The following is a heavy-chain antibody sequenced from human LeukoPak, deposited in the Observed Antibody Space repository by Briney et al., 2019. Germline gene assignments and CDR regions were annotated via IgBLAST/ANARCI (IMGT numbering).Heavy chain of an antibody. CDR1: GFTFSSSA. D-gene: IGHD6-19*01. CDR2: ISGSGGNT. CDR3: AKVDQWPSDY. Sequence: GGSLRLSCAASGFTFSSSAVSWVRQAPGKGLEWVSAISGSGGNTYYADSVKGRFTISRDSSKNTLYLQMNSLRAEDTAVYYCAKVDQWPSDYWGQGTLVTVSS. J-gene: IGHJ4*02. V-gene: IGHV3-23*01.